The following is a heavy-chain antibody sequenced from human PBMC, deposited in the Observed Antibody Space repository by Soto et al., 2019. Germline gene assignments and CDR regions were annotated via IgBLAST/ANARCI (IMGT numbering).Heavy chain of an antibody. CDR3: ARRHSSSSAYDP. CDR2: IDPSDSYT. CDR1: GYSFTSYW. Sequence: GESLKISCKGSGYSFTSYWISWVRQMPGKGLEWMGRIDPSDSYTNYSPSFQGHVTISADKSISTAYLQWSSLKASDTAMYYCARRHSSSSAYDPWGQGTLVTVSS. J-gene: IGHJ5*02. D-gene: IGHD6-13*01. V-gene: IGHV5-10-1*01.